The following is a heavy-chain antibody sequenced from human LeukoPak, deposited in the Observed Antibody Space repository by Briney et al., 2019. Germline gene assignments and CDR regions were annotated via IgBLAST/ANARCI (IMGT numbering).Heavy chain of an antibody. Sequence: PGRSLRLSCAASGFTFSSDGMHWVRQAPGKGLEWVAVIWYDGSNKYYADSVKGRFTISRDNSKNTLYLQMNSLRAEDTAVYYCARDGYSSSSSLYYFDYWGQGTLVTVSS. CDR2: IWYDGSNK. J-gene: IGHJ4*02. CDR3: ARDGYSSSSSLYYFDY. D-gene: IGHD6-6*01. V-gene: IGHV3-33*01. CDR1: GFTFSSDG.